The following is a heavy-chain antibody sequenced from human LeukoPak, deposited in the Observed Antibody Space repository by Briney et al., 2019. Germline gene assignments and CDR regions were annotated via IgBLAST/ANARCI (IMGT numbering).Heavy chain of an antibody. J-gene: IGHJ2*01. CDR1: GSSMSSYY. CDR2: IYYSGST. D-gene: IGHD4-23*01. CDR3: ARDYYGGNYWYFDL. V-gene: IGHV4-59*01. Sequence: SETLSLTCTVSGSSMSSYYWSWIRQPPGKGLEWIGYIYYSGSTNYNPSLKSRVTISVDTSKNQFSLKLSSVTAADTAVYYRARDYYGGNYWYFDLWGRGTMVTVSS.